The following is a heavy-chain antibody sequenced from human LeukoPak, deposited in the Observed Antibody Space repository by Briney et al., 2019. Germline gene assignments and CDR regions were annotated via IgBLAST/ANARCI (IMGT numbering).Heavy chain of an antibody. CDR3: ARHGPDYYDSSGYYFDY. J-gene: IGHJ4*02. CDR1: GGSFSGYY. Sequence: SETLSLTCAVYGGSFSGYYCSWILQPPGKGLEWIGYIYYSGSTNYNPSLKSRVTISVDTSKNQFYLKLSSLTAADTAQYYCARHGPDYYDSSGYYFDYWGQGTLVTVSS. D-gene: IGHD3-22*01. CDR2: IYYSGST. V-gene: IGHV4-59*01.